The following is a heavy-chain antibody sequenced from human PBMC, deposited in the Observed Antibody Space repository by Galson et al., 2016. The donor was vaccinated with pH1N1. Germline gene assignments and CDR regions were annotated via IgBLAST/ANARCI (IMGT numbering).Heavy chain of an antibody. D-gene: IGHD3-10*01. V-gene: IGHV2-5*02. CDR2: IHWDDDK. CDR1: GFSLPSSGMC. Sequence: PALVKPPQTLRLTCSLSGFSLPSSGMCVGWIRQFPGKAPEWLALIHWDDDKRYNLSFKNRLTLTRDNSRNEVVLTMTNMEPLDSGTYYCARRVYDFGVSFDHWGQGILVTVSS. CDR3: ARRVYDFGVSFDH. J-gene: IGHJ4*02.